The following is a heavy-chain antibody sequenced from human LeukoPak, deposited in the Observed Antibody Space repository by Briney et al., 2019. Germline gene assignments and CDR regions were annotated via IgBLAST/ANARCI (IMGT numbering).Heavy chain of an antibody. Sequence: GGSLRLSCAASGFTFSSYGMHWVRQAPGKGLEWVSVIYSGGDTYYADSVKGRFTISRHNSENTLYLQMNSLRAEDTAVYYCARQGRGYSYLFDSWGQGTLVTVSS. J-gene: IGHJ4*02. CDR2: IYSGGDT. CDR3: ARQGRGYSYLFDS. V-gene: IGHV3-53*04. CDR1: GFTFSSYG. D-gene: IGHD5-18*01.